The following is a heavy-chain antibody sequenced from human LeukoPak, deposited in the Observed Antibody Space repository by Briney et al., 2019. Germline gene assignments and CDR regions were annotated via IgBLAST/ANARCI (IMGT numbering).Heavy chain of an antibody. J-gene: IGHJ6*02. CDR2: INHSGST. CDR3: ARGVQLLYNYYYHGMDV. Sequence: SETLSLTCAVYGGSFSGYYWSWIRQPPGKGLEWIGEINHSGSTNYNPSLKSRVTISVDTSKNQFSLKLSSVTAADTAVYYCARGVQLLYNYYYHGMDVWGQGTTVTVSS. D-gene: IGHD2-2*02. V-gene: IGHV4-34*01. CDR1: GGSFSGYY.